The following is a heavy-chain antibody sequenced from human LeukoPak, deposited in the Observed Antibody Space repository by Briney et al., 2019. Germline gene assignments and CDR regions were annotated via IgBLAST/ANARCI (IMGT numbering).Heavy chain of an antibody. J-gene: IGHJ4*02. CDR3: AREGRQDYVYFDC. CDR2: INYSGNT. V-gene: IGHV4-59*01. Sequence: SETLSLTCTVSGDSISSYYWSWIRQPPGKGLEWMGYINYSGNTNYNPSLKSRVAISVDTSKNQFSLRLTSVTAADTAVYYCAREGRQDYVYFDCWGQGTLVTVSS. CDR1: GDSISSYY. D-gene: IGHD4-17*01.